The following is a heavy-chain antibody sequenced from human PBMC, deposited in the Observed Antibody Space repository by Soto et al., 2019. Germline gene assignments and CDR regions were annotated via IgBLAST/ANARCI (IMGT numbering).Heavy chain of an antibody. CDR2: INHSGST. J-gene: IGHJ6*02. CDR1: GWSFRGYY. V-gene: IGHV4-34*01. D-gene: IGHD5-12*01. CDR3: ARGPGDGYNAWYYYGMDV. Sequence: PSETLSLTCSVYGWSFRGYYWSWIRQPPGKGLEWIGEINHSGSTNYNPSLKSRVTISVDTSKNQFSLKLSSVTAADTAVYYCARGPGDGYNAWYYYGMDVWGQGTTVTVSS.